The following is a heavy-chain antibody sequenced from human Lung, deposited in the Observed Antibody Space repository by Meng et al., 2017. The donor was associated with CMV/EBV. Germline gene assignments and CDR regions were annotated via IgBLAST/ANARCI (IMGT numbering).Heavy chain of an antibody. D-gene: IGHD2-15*01. Sequence: SETXSLXXAVSGGSISTSDWWSWVRQPPGKRLEWIGEVYHTGSTNYNPSLKSRVIISVDMSKNQFSLNLSSVTAADTAVYYCARDSPGGYEGYWGQGILVXVSS. V-gene: IGHV4-4*02. CDR3: ARDSPGGYEGY. J-gene: IGHJ4*02. CDR2: VYHTGST. CDR1: GGSISTSDW.